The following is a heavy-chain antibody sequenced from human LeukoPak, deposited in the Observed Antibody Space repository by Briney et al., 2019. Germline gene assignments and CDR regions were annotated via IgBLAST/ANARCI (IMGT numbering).Heavy chain of an antibody. Sequence: SETLSLTCTVSGGSISSYYWSWIRQPPGKGLEWIGYIYYSGSTNYNSSLKSRVTISVDTSKNQFSLKLSSVTAADAAVYYCARGYYDMLTGYGGVTHYDDWGQGTLVTVSS. V-gene: IGHV4-59*01. CDR2: IYYSGST. D-gene: IGHD3-9*01. CDR1: GGSISSYY. J-gene: IGHJ4*02. CDR3: ARGYYDMLTGYGGVTHYDD.